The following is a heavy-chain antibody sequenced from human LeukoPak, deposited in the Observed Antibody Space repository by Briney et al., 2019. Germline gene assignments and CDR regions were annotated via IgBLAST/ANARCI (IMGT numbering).Heavy chain of an antibody. CDR3: ARDHPTYYDFWSGSKAARMDY. CDR2: ISSSGSTI. J-gene: IGHJ4*02. Sequence: PGGSLRLSCASSGFTFSSYEMNWVREAPGKVLEWVSYISSSGSTIYYADSVKGRFTISRDNAKNSLYLQMNSLRAEDTAVYYCARDHPTYYDFWSGSKAARMDYWGQGTLDTVSS. V-gene: IGHV3-48*03. CDR1: GFTFSSYE. D-gene: IGHD3-3*01.